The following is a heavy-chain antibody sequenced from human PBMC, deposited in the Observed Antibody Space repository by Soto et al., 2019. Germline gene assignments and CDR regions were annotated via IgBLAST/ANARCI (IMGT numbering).Heavy chain of an antibody. V-gene: IGHV3-30-3*01. CDR3: ARSFNSGRRGGSAFDI. CDR2: ISYDGSNK. D-gene: IGHD1-26*01. Sequence: QVQLVESGGGVVQPGRSLRLSCAASGFTFSSYAMHWVRQAPGEGLEWVAVISYDGSNKYYADSVKGRFTISRDNSKNTLYLQMNSLRAEDTAVYYCARSFNSGRRGGSAFDIWGQGTMVTVSS. J-gene: IGHJ3*02. CDR1: GFTFSSYA.